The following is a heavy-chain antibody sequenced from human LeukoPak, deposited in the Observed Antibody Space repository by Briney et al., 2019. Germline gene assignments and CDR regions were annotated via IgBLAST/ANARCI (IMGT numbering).Heavy chain of an antibody. CDR3: ARGRLVAVPTAVPNWFDP. CDR2: IYYSGST. V-gene: IGHV4-30-4*07. CDR1: GGSISSGGYS. Sequence: SETLSLTCAVSGGSISSGGYSWSWLRQPPGKGLEWIGYIYYSGSTYYNPSLKSRVTISLDTSKNQFSLKLSSVTAADTAVYYCARGRLVAVPTAVPNWFDPWGQGTLVTVSS. D-gene: IGHD2-2*01. J-gene: IGHJ5*02.